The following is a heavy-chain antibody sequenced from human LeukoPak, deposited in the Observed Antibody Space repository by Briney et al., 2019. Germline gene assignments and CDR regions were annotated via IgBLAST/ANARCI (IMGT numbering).Heavy chain of an antibody. Sequence: ASVKVSCKASGGTFSSYAISWVRQAPGQGLEWMGGIIPIFGTANYAQKFQGRVTITTDESTSTAYMELSGLRSEDAAVYYCARDYYGSGSRWGQGTLVTVSS. CDR3: ARDYYGSGSR. D-gene: IGHD3-10*01. V-gene: IGHV1-69*05. CDR2: IIPIFGTA. J-gene: IGHJ4*02. CDR1: GGTFSSYA.